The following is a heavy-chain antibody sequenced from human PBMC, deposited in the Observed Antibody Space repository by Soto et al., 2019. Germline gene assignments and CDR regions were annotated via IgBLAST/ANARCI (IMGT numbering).Heavy chain of an antibody. CDR1: GGSISYNY. Sequence: SETLSLTCSVSGGSISYNYWSWIRQPPGKGLEWIGYIYDSGSTNYNPSLESRVTISIDTSKNQFSLKLSSVTAADTAMYYCARHLRSENYHYYFDRWGQGKMVTVSS. J-gene: IGHJ3*01. CDR2: IYDSGST. V-gene: IGHV4-59*08. D-gene: IGHD3-10*01. CDR3: ARHLRSENYHYYFDR.